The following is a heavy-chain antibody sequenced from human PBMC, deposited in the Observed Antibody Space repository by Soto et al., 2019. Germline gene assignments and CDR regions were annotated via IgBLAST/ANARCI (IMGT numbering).Heavy chain of an antibody. CDR2: ISSSSTTI. V-gene: IGHV3-48*01. J-gene: IGHJ3*02. CDR3: ARRGPHAFDI. Sequence: WGSLRLSCAASGFTFSSYIMNWVRQAPGKGLEWVSYISSSSTTIYYADSVKGRFAISRDNAENSLYLQMNSLRAEDTAVYYCARRGPHAFDIWGQGTMVTVSS. CDR1: GFTFSSYI.